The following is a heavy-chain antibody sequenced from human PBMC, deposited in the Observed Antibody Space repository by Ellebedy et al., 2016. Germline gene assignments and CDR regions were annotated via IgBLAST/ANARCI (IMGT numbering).Heavy chain of an antibody. CDR1: GGSFSGYY. Sequence: SETLSLXCAVYGGSFSGYYWSWIRQPPGKGLEWIGEINHSGSTNYNPSLKSRVTISVDTSKNQFSLKLSSVTAADTAVYYCARDGEEVTEIDYWGQGTLVTVSS. CDR3: ARDGEEVTEIDY. J-gene: IGHJ4*02. D-gene: IGHD2-21*02. V-gene: IGHV4-34*01. CDR2: INHSGST.